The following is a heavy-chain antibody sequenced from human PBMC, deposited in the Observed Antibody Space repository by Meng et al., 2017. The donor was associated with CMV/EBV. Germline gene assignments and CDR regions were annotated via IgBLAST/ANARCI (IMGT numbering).Heavy chain of an antibody. V-gene: IGHV3-48*03. CDR3: AREGWGWLPGSGMDV. D-gene: IGHD3-16*01. CDR2: ISSSGSTI. CDR1: GFTFDDYG. Sequence: GGSLRLSCAASGFTFDDYGMSWVRQAPGKGLEWVSYISSSGSTIYYADSVKGRFTISRDNAKNSLYLQMNSLRAEDTAVYYCAREGWGWLPGSGMDVWGQGTTVTVSS. J-gene: IGHJ6*02.